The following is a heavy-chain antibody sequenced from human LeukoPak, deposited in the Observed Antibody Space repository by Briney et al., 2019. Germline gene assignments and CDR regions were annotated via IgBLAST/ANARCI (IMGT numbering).Heavy chain of an antibody. V-gene: IGHV4-4*09. CDR3: ARLVSGFYYFDY. CDR2: IYTSGST. CDR1: GGSFSGYY. D-gene: IGHD2-8*01. Sequence: SETLSLTCAVYGGSFSGYYWSWIRQPPGKGLEWIGYIYTSGSTNYNPSLKSRVTISVDTSKNQFSLKLSSVTAADTAVYYCARLVSGFYYFDYWGQGTLVTVSS. J-gene: IGHJ4*02.